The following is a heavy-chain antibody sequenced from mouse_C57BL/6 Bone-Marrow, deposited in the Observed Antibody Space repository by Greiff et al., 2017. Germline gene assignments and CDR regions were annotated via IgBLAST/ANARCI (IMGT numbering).Heavy chain of an antibody. D-gene: IGHD1-1*01. V-gene: IGHV1-69*01. CDR3: ARSRLGYGSPDWYFDV. CDR2: IDPSDSYT. J-gene: IGHJ1*03. CDR1: GYTFTSYW. Sequence: QVQLQQPGAELVMPGASVKLSCKASGYTFTSYWMHWVKQRPGQGLEWIGEIDPSDSYTNSNQKFKGKSPLTVDKSSSTAYMQLSSLTSEDSAVYYCARSRLGYGSPDWYFDVWGTGTTVTVSS.